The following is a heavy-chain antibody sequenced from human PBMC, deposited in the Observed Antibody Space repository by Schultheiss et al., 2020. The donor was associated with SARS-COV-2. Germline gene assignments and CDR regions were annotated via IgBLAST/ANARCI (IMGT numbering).Heavy chain of an antibody. D-gene: IGHD6-13*01. J-gene: IGHJ6*02. CDR2: IKQDGSGK. CDR1: GFTFSNAW. CDR3: ARTINLYSSSWSYYYYYGMDV. Sequence: GGSLRLSCAASGFTFSNAWMSWVRQAPGKGLEWVANIKQDGSGKYYVDSVKGRFTISRDNAKNSLYLQMNSLRAEDTAVYYCARTINLYSSSWSYYYYYGMDVWGQGTTVTVSS. V-gene: IGHV3-7*01.